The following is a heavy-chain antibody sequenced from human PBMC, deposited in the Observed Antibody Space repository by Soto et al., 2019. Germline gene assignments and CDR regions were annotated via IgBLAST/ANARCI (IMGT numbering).Heavy chain of an antibody. Sequence: EVQLLESGGGLVEPGGSLRLSCTASGFSFSSYAMTWVRQAPGKGLEWVSSTTDDGGRTFYADSVKGRFTISRDNSNNRLDLQRNGLRAEDTALYYGAKGGGFGTGAYYNVAYWGQGTLVTVSS. V-gene: IGHV3-23*01. CDR2: TTDDGGRT. CDR1: GFSFSSYA. CDR3: AKGGGFGTGAYYNVAY. J-gene: IGHJ4*02. D-gene: IGHD3-10*01.